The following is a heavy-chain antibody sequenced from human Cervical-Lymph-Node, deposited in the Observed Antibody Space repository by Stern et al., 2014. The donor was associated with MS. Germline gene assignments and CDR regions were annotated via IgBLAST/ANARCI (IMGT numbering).Heavy chain of an antibody. CDR2: SRSGSSTI. V-gene: IGHV3-48*01. Sequence: VQLVQSGGGLVQPGGSLRLSCAASGFTFSSYSMNWVRPAPGQGLEWVSYSRSGSSTIYYADSVKGRFAISRDNAKNSLYLRMNSLRAEDTAVYHCARVDYGMDVWGQGTTVTVSS. J-gene: IGHJ6*02. CDR1: GFTFSSYS. CDR3: ARVDYGMDV.